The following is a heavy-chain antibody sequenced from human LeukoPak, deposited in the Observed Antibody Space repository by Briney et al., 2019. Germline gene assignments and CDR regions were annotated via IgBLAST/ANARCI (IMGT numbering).Heavy chain of an antibody. CDR2: ISYDGSNK. D-gene: IGHD3-10*01. Sequence: GGSLRLSCAASGFTFSSYGMHWVRQAPGKGLEWVAVISYDGSNKYYADSVKGRFTISRDNSKNTLYLQMNSLRAEDTAVYYCAREITMVRGVIIPYFDYWGQGTLVTVSS. V-gene: IGHV3-30*03. J-gene: IGHJ4*02. CDR3: AREITMVRGVIIPYFDY. CDR1: GFTFSSYG.